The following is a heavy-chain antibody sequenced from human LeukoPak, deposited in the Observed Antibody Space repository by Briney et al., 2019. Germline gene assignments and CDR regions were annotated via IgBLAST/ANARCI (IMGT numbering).Heavy chain of an antibody. CDR2: INHSGST. J-gene: IGHJ4*02. CDR1: GGSFSGYY. V-gene: IGHV4-34*01. D-gene: IGHD4-11*01. CDR3: ARGIRLQGYFDY. Sequence: SETLSLTCAVYGGSFSGYYWSWIRQPPGKGLEWIGEINHSGSTNYNPSLKSRVTISVDTSKNQFSLKLSSVTAADTAVYYCARGIRLQGYFDYWGQGTLVTVSS.